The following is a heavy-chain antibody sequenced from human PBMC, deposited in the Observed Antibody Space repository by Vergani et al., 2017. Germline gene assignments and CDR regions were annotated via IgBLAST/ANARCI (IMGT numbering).Heavy chain of an antibody. CDR3: ARVGTSSIRVYFDY. CDR2: INPNSGGT. D-gene: IGHD2-2*01. V-gene: IGHV1-2*02. CDR1: GYTFTDYY. Sequence: QVQLVQSGAEVKKPGASVKVSCKASGYTFTDYYMHWVRQAPGQGLEWMGWINPNSGGTNYAQKFQGRVTMTRDTYISTAYMELSNLRADDTAVYYCARVGTSSIRVYFDYWLQGTLVAVSS. J-gene: IGHJ4*02.